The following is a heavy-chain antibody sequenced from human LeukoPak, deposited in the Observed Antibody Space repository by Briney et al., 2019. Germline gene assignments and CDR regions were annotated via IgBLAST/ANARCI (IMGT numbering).Heavy chain of an antibody. J-gene: IGHJ4*02. CDR3: TTDDGSYPPFN. CDR2: IKSKTDGGTT. V-gene: IGHV3-15*01. CDR1: GITFSNAW. Sequence: GGSLRLSCAASGITFSNAWMSWVRQAPGKGLEWVGRIKSKTDGGTTDYAAPVKGRFTISRDDSKNTLYLQMNSLKTEDTAVYYCTTDDGSYPPFNWGQGTLVTVSS. D-gene: IGHD1-26*01.